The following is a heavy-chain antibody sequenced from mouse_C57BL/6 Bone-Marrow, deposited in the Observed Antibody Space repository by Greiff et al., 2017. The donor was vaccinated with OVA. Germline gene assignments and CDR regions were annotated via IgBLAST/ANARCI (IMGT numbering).Heavy chain of an antibody. CDR3: ARGPDYYGSSYEAMDY. V-gene: IGHV1-69*01. Sequence: QVQLQQPGAELVMPGASVKLSCKASGYTFTSYWMHWVKQRPGQGLEWIGEIDPSDSYTNYNQKLKGKSKLPVDKSSSTAYMQLRSLTSEDSAVYYCARGPDYYGSSYEAMDYWGQGTSVTVSS. J-gene: IGHJ4*01. CDR1: GYTFTSYW. D-gene: IGHD1-1*01. CDR2: IDPSDSYT.